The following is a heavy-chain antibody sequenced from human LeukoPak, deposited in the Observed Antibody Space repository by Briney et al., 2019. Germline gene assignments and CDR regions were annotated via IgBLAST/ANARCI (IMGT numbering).Heavy chain of an antibody. CDR2: VDHSGST. D-gene: IGHD6-13*01. CDR1: NYSISSGYY. J-gene: IGHJ6*03. CDR3: ARGAWQLDPGAYYYYMDV. V-gene: IGHV4-38-2*02. Sequence: TSETLSLTYTVSNYSISSGYYWGWIRQPPGKGLEWIGSVDHSGSTYYNPSLKSRVTISVDTSKNQFSLKLSSVTAADTAVYYCARGAWQLDPGAYYYYMDVWGKGTTVTVSS.